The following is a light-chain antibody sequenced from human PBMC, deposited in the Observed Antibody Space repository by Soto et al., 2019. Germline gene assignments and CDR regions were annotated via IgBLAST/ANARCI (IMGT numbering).Light chain of an antibody. V-gene: IGKV3-11*01. Sequence: DIVLIKSTDTQTLSPGETATLSYRASQSVRVYLAWYQQKPGQAPRFLIYDASNGATGIPARFSGSGSGTDFTLTISRLEPEDFSVYYCQQRSNWLFGPGNKLDIK. CDR1: QSVRVY. CDR3: QQRSNWL. J-gene: IGKJ3*01. CDR2: DAS.